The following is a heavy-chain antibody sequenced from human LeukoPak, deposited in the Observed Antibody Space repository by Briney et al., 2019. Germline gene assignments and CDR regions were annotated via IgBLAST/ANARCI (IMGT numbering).Heavy chain of an antibody. Sequence: SETLSLTCAVYGGSFSGYYWSWIRQPPGKGLEWIGEINHSGSTNYNPSLKSRVTISVDTSKNQFSLKLSSVTATDTAVYYCARGLRRRLRDPFDYWGQGTLVTVSS. CDR3: ARGLRRRLRDPFDY. CDR1: GGSFSGYY. J-gene: IGHJ4*02. D-gene: IGHD5-12*01. V-gene: IGHV4-34*01. CDR2: INHSGST.